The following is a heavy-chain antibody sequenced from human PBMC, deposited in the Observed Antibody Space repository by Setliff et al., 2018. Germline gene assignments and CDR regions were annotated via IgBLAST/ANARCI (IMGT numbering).Heavy chain of an antibody. D-gene: IGHD1-1*01. CDR3: ARGGGGYHSDF. J-gene: IGHJ4*02. CDR1: GASINSLTW. V-gene: IGHV4-4*02. CDR2: IYNPSAV. Sequence: SETLSLTCGVSGASINSLTWWSWVRQPPGKGLEWIGEIYNPSAVHYTPSLKSRVNISVDKSKNQFSLKLTSVTAADTAVYYCARGGGGYHSDFWGPGILVTVS.